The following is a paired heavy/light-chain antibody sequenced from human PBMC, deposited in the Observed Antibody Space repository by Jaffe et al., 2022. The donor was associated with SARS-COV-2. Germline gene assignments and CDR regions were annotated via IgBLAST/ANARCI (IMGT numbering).Light chain of an antibody. CDR1: QSITSW. J-gene: IGKJ1*01. CDR3: QQYNSYWT. CDR2: KAS. V-gene: IGKV1-5*03. Sequence: DIQMTQSPSTLSASVGDRVTITCRASQSITSWLAWYQQKPGKAPKLLIYKASTLESGVPSRFSGSGSGTEFSLTISSLQPDDFATYYCQQYNSYWTFGQGTKVEIK.
Heavy chain of an antibody. V-gene: IGHV3-49*03. CDR2: IRSKTSGGTT. CDR3: TRHNSGWYGDY. CDR1: GFTLGDYA. D-gene: IGHD6-19*01. Sequence: EVQLVESGGGLVEPGRSLRLSCTTSGFTLGDYAMSWFRQAPGKGLEWVGFIRSKTSGGTTEYAASVKGRFSISRDDSKSIAYLQMNNLKTEDTAVYYCTRHNSGWYGDYWGQGTLVTVSS. J-gene: IGHJ4*02.